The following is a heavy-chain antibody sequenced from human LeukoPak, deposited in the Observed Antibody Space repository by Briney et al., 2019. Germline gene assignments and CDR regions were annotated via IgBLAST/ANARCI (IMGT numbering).Heavy chain of an antibody. V-gene: IGHV3-53*01. J-gene: IGHJ4*02. CDR1: GFTVSSNY. Sequence: PGGSLRLSCAASGFTVSSNYMSWVRQAPGKGLEWVSVIYSGGSTYYADSVKGGFTISRDNSKSTMYLQMNSLRAEDTAVYCCAKDLGGDHWDGGYWGQGTLVTVSS. CDR3: AKDLGGDHWDGGY. CDR2: IYSGGST. D-gene: IGHD4-17*01.